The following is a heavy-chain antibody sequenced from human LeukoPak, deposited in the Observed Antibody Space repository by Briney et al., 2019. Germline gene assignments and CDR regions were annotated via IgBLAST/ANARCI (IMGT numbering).Heavy chain of an antibody. J-gene: IGHJ4*02. CDR1: GGSLSSYY. CDR3: AKGLTANLLDY. D-gene: IGHD2-21*02. V-gene: IGHV4-59*01. Sequence: SETLSLTCPVSGGSLSSYYWSWLRQPPAKGLEWIGYIYYSGSTNYNPSIKSRVTISVDTSKNQFALKLSCVTAADTAVYYCAKGLTANLLDYWGQGTLVTVSS. CDR2: IYYSGST.